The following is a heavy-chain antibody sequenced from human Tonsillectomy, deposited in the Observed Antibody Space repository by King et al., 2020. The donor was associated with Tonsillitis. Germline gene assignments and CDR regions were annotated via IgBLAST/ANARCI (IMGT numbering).Heavy chain of an antibody. D-gene: IGHD1-26*01. CDR3: ARDGVGATLSAHLDY. J-gene: IGHJ4*02. V-gene: IGHV3-30-3*01. CDR1: GFTFSSYA. CDR2: ISYDGSNK. Sequence: QLVQSGGGVVQPGRSLRLSCAASGFTFSSYAMHWVRQAPGKGLEWVAVISYDGSNKYYADSVKGRFTISRDNSKNTLYLQMNSLRAEDTAVYYCARDGVGATLSAHLDYWGQGPLVTVSS.